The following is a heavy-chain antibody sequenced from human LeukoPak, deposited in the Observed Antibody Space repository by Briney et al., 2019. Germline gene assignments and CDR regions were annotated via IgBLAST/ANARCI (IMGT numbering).Heavy chain of an antibody. CDR2: ISGSGGST. Sequence: GGSLRLSCAASGFTFSSYAMSWVRQAPGKGLEWVSAISGSGGSTYYADSVKGRFTISRDNAKNSLYLQMNSLRAEDTAVYYCARDYGGNSNKVLDYWGQGTLVTVSS. D-gene: IGHD4-23*01. J-gene: IGHJ4*02. CDR1: GFTFSSYA. V-gene: IGHV3-23*01. CDR3: ARDYGGNSNKVLDY.